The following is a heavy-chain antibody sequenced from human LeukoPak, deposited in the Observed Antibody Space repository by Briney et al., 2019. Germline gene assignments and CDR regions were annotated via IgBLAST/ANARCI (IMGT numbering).Heavy chain of an antibody. CDR3: AKLVGTGSTRTDY. D-gene: IGHD1-1*01. Sequence: GGSLRLSCAASGFTFSKYAMTWVRQAPGNGLEWVSLLSGSGENTDYADSVKGRFTISRDNSKNTLSLQMNSLRVEVTAVYYCAKLVGTGSTRTDYWGQGTLVTVSS. CDR2: LSGSGENT. V-gene: IGHV3-23*01. CDR1: GFTFSKYA. J-gene: IGHJ4*02.